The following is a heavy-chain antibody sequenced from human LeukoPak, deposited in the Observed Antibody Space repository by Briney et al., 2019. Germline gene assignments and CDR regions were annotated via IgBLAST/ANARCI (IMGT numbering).Heavy chain of an antibody. D-gene: IGHD3-22*01. CDR3: AREDSPYDSSGYFSYGMDV. Sequence: SQTLSLTCAISGDSVSSDSAAWNWIRQSPSRGLEWLGRTYYRSKWYNDYSAPVKSRITINPDTSKNQFSLQLNSVTPEDTAVYYCAREDSPYDSSGYFSYGMDVWGQGTTVTVSS. CDR2: TYYRSKWYN. V-gene: IGHV6-1*01. J-gene: IGHJ6*02. CDR1: GDSVSSDSAA.